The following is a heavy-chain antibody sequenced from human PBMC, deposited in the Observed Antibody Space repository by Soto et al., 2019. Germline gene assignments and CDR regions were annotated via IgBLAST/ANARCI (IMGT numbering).Heavy chain of an antibody. J-gene: IGHJ4*02. CDR2: IWYDGSNK. D-gene: IGHD3-22*01. CDR1: GFTFSSYG. Sequence: GGSLRLSCAASGFTFSSYGMHWVRQAPGKGLEWVAVIWYDGSNKYYADSVKGRFTISRDNSKNTLYLQMNSLRAEDTAVYYCARDRYYDSSGYVSPIDYWGQGTLVTVSS. V-gene: IGHV3-33*01. CDR3: ARDRYYDSSGYVSPIDY.